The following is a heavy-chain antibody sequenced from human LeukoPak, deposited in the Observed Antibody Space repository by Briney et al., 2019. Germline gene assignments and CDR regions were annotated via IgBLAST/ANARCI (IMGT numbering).Heavy chain of an antibody. J-gene: IGHJ4*02. CDR1: GFTFEDYT. CDR2: ISWDGAIT. CDR3: AKDGGSGATRPIDF. Sequence: PGGSLRLSCAASGFTFEDYTMHWVRQAPGKGLEWVSYISWDGAITYYADSVKGRFTISRDNTKNSLDLQMNSLRTEDTALYYCAKDGGSGATRPIDFWGQGTLVTVSS. V-gene: IGHV3-43*01. D-gene: IGHD1-26*01.